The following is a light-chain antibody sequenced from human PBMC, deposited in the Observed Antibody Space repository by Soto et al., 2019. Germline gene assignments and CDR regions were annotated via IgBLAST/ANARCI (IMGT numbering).Light chain of an antibody. CDR1: QSVLYTPHNNNY. Sequence: DVVMTQSPDSLAVSLGERATINCTSSQSVLYTPHNNNYLAWYQQKPGQPPKLLIYWASTRQSGVPDRFSGSGSGTDCTLTISSLQAEHVAVYYCLQCHSPPQTFGQGTKVEIK. CDR3: LQCHSPPQT. V-gene: IGKV4-1*01. J-gene: IGKJ1*01. CDR2: WAS.